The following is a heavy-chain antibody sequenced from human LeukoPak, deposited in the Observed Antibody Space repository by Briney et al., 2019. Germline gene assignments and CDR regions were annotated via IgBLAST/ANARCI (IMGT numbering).Heavy chain of an antibody. Sequence: SETLSLTCTVSGGSISSGSYYWSWIRQPAGKGLEWIGSIYYSGSTYYNPSLKSRVTISVDTSKNQFSLKLSSVTAADTAVYYCARRRTVAEGGSYYYYYYMDVWGKGTTVTVSS. J-gene: IGHJ6*03. V-gene: IGHV4-39*01. CDR1: GGSISSGSYY. CDR2: IYYSGST. D-gene: IGHD4-23*01. CDR3: ARRRTVAEGGSYYYYYYMDV.